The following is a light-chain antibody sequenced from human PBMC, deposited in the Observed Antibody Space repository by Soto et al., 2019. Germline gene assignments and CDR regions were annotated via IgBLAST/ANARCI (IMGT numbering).Light chain of an antibody. V-gene: IGKV1-39*01. Sequence: DIQITQAPSSLSASVGDRVTITCRASQSISSYLNWYQQKPGKAPKLLIYAASSLQSGVPSRFSGSGSGTDFTPTISSLQPEDFATYYCQQSYSTRWTFGQGTKVDIK. J-gene: IGKJ1*01. CDR2: AAS. CDR3: QQSYSTRWT. CDR1: QSISSY.